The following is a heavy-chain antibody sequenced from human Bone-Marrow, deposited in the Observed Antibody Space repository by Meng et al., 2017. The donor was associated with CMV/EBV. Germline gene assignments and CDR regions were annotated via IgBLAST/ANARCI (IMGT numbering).Heavy chain of an antibody. J-gene: IGHJ5*02. V-gene: IGHV1-69*02. CDR1: GGTFSSYT. D-gene: IGHD3-22*01. CDR2: IIPIFGIA. Sequence: SVKVSCKASGGTFSSYTISWVRQAPGQGLEWMGRIIPIFGIANYAQKFQGRVTITADKSTSTAYMELISLRSEDTAVYYCARLSSNYYDSSGRNWLDPWGQGTLVTVSS. CDR3: ARLSSNYYDSSGRNWLDP.